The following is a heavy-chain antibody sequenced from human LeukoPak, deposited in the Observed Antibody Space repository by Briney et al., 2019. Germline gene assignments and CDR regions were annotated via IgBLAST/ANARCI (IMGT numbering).Heavy chain of an antibody. J-gene: IGHJ4*02. D-gene: IGHD3-22*01. CDR2: IYHSGST. V-gene: IGHV4-38-2*02. Sequence: PSETLSLTCTVSGYSISSGYYWGWIRQPPGKGLEWIGSIYHSGSTYYNPSLKSRVTISVDTSKNQFSLKLSSVTAADTAVYYCARHVRDLWLVITIFDYWGQGTLVTVSS. CDR1: GYSISSGYY. CDR3: ARHVRDLWLVITIFDY.